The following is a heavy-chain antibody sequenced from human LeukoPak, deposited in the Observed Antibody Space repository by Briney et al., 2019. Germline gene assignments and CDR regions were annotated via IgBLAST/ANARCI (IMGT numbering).Heavy chain of an antibody. CDR1: GYTFTGYG. CDR2: ISAYNGNT. J-gene: IGHJ4*02. Sequence: ASVKVSCKASGYTFTGYGISWVRQAPGQGLEWMGWISAYNGNTNYAQKLQGRVTMTTDTSTSTAYMEPRSLRSDDTAVYYCARDFELGFYDSSGYPFDYWGQGTLVTVSS. V-gene: IGHV1-18*01. CDR3: ARDFELGFYDSSGYPFDY. D-gene: IGHD3-22*01.